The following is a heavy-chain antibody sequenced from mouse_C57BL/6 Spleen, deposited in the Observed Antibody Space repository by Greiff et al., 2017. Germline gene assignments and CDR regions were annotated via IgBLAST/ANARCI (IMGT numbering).Heavy chain of an antibody. Sequence: QVQLQQSGAELVKPGASVKISCKASGYAFSRYWMNWVKQRPGKGLEWIGQIYPGDGDTNYNGKFKGKATLTADKSSSTAYMQLSSLTSEDSAVYFCARGGLAWFAYWGQGTLVTVSA. CDR3: ARGGLAWFAY. CDR1: GYAFSRYW. D-gene: IGHD3-3*01. V-gene: IGHV1-80*01. J-gene: IGHJ3*01. CDR2: IYPGDGDT.